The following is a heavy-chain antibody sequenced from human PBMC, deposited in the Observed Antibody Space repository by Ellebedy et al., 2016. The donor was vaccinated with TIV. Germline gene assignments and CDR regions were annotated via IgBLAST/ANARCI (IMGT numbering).Heavy chain of an antibody. CDR1: GFTFSNYA. J-gene: IGHJ1*01. Sequence: PGGSLRLSCAASGFTFSNYAMNWVRQAPGKGLEWVSGISSSGDSTYYADSVKGRFTVSRDNSKNTLFLQVNSLKAEDTAVYYCIVKGMSARLYWGQGTLVTVSS. CDR2: ISSSGDST. D-gene: IGHD6-6*01. V-gene: IGHV3-23*01. CDR3: IVKGMSARLY.